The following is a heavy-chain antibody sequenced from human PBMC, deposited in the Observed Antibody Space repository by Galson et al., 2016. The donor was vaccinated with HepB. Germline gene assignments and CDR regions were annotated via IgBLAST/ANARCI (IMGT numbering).Heavy chain of an antibody. CDR1: GYTFTNHA. CDR2: INTGKGNT. J-gene: IGHJ4*02. CDR3: ARLSTSGTYFGY. Sequence: SVKVSCKASGYTFTNHAMHWVRQAPGQSLEWMGWINTGKGNTKYSQKSQDRVTITRDTSASTGYMELSNLRSEDTAVYFCARLSTSGTYFGYWGQGVLVTVSS. D-gene: IGHD1-26*01. V-gene: IGHV1-3*04.